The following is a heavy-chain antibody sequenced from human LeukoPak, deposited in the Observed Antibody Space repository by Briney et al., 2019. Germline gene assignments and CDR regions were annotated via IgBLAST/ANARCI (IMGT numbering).Heavy chain of an antibody. CDR2: INHSGST. J-gene: IGHJ3*02. CDR3: ARSRAGNDFLSAFYAFDI. V-gene: IGHV4-34*01. D-gene: IGHD3-3*01. CDR1: GGSISIYY. Sequence: SETLSLTCTVSGGSISIYYWSWIRQPPGKGLEWIGEINHSGSTNNNPSLKSRVTVLVDASKNQFSLKLTSVTAADSAVYYCARSRAGNDFLSAFYAFDIWGQGTMVTVSS.